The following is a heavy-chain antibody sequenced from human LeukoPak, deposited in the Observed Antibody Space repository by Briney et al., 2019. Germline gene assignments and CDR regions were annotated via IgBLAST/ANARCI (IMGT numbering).Heavy chain of an antibody. J-gene: IGHJ2*01. D-gene: IGHD3-10*01. CDR2: ISSSSSYI. Sequence: PGGSLRLSCAASGFTFSTYSMNWVRQAPGKGREWVSSISSSSSYIYYADSMKGRFSISRDNAKNSLYLQMNSLRAEDTAVYYCVRIWFADWYFDLWGRGTLVTVCS. V-gene: IGHV3-21*01. CDR3: VRIWFADWYFDL. CDR1: GFTFSTYS.